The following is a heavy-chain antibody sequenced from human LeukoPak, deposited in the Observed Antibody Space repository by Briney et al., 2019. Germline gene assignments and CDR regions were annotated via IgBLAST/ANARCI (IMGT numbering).Heavy chain of an antibody. Sequence: SETLSLTCTVSGDSISNYYWSWIWQPPGKGLEWIAYIFYSGSTNYNPSLKSRVSISLDTSKNQFSLKLSSVTAADTAVYYCARRADTMVRGVRGYGMDVWGQGTTVTVSS. CDR2: IFYSGST. CDR3: ARRADTMVRGVRGYGMDV. J-gene: IGHJ6*02. CDR1: GDSISNYY. V-gene: IGHV4-59*08. D-gene: IGHD3-10*01.